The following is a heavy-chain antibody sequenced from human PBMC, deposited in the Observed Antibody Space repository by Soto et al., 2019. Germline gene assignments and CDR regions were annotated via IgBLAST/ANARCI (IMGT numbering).Heavy chain of an antibody. CDR3: AREGYCSGGSCLPDAFDI. J-gene: IGHJ3*02. V-gene: IGHV1-69*01. D-gene: IGHD2-15*01. Sequence: QVQLVQSGAEVKKPGSSVKVSCKASGGTFSSYAISWVRQAPGQGLEWMGGIIPIFGTANYAQKFQGIVTITADESTSTAYMELSSLRSEDTAVYYCAREGYCSGGSCLPDAFDIWGQGTMVTVSS. CDR1: GGTFSSYA. CDR2: IIPIFGTA.